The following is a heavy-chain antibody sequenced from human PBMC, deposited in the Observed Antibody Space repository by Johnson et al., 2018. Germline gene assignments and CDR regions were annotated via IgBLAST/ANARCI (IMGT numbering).Heavy chain of an antibody. CDR2: ISYDGSNK. D-gene: IGHD5-12*01. V-gene: IGHV3-30*18. CDR1: GFTFSSYG. Sequence: QVQLVQSGGGVVQPGRSLRLSCAASGFTFSSYGMHWVRQAPGKGLEWVAVISYDGSNKYYADSVKGRFTISRDNSKNTLYLQMNSLRAEDTAVYYCAKREGYSGYDYYYYYMDVWGKGTTVTVSS. CDR3: AKREGYSGYDYYYYYMDV. J-gene: IGHJ6*03.